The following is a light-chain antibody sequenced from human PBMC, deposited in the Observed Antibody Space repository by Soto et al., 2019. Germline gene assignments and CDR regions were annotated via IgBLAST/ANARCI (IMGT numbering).Light chain of an antibody. CDR1: QTIKSY. V-gene: IGKV1-39*01. CDR2: DAT. CDR3: QQSFVTPRT. J-gene: IGKJ1*01. Sequence: IEVTQSPSSLAASLGDRFTITCRASQTIKSYLNWYQHKPGKAPKLLIHDATTLQSGVPSRFSGSGSGTDFTLTISSLQPEDFATYYCQQSFVTPRTFGQGTKVDIK.